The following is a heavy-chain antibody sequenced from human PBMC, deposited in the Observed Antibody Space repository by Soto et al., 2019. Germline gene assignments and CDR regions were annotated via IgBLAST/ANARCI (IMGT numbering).Heavy chain of an antibody. D-gene: IGHD3-3*01. CDR1: GYNFKSFD. CDR2: LKPSSGEA. CDR3: VRDNWSSNFDYFGMDV. V-gene: IGHV1-8*02. J-gene: IGHJ6*02. Sequence: QVQLVQSGAEVKKPGASVKVSCKASGYNFKSFDINWVRQASGQGLEWMGWLKPSSGEAGYAEKFQGRLTMTRDTSTNTVSMELRRLTSEDTAVYSCVRDNWSSNFDYFGMDVWGHGTTVIVS.